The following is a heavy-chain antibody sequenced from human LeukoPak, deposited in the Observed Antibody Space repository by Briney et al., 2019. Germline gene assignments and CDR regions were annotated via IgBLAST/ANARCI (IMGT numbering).Heavy chain of an antibody. Sequence: GGSLRLSCAASGFTFSSYSMNWVRQAPGKGLEWVSSISSSSSYIYYADSVKGRFTISRDNAKNSLYLQMNSLRAEDTAVYYCARDALGYCSGGSCYGDYWGQGTLVTVSS. J-gene: IGHJ4*02. CDR2: ISSSSSYI. CDR3: ARDALGYCSGGSCYGDY. V-gene: IGHV3-21*01. CDR1: GFTFSSYS. D-gene: IGHD2-15*01.